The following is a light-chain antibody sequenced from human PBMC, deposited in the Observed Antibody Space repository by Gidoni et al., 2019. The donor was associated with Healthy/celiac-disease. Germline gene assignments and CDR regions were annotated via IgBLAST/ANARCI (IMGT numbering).Light chain of an antibody. J-gene: IGKJ1*01. V-gene: IGKV4-1*01. Sequence: DIVMTQSPDSLAVSLGERATINCKSSQSVLYSSNNKHYLAWYQQKPGQPPKLLIYWASTRESVVPDRFSGSGSGTDFTLTISSLQAEDVAVYYCQHYYSTPKTFGQGTKVEIK. CDR2: WAS. CDR3: QHYYSTPKT. CDR1: QSVLYSSNNKHY.